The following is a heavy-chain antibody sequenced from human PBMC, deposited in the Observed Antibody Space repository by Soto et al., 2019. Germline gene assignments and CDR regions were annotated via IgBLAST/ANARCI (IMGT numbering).Heavy chain of an antibody. CDR2: ISAYNGNT. Sequence: SVKVSCKASGYTFTSYGISWVRQAPGQGLEWMGRISAYNGNTNYAQKLQGRVTMTADTSTSTAYMELRSLRSDDTAVYYCARGRGTRDLVVVADTREGAFGNGG. J-gene: IGHJ3*02. CDR1: GYTFTSYG. V-gene: IGHV1-18*01. CDR3: ARGRGTRDLVVVADTREGAFGN. D-gene: IGHD2-15*01.